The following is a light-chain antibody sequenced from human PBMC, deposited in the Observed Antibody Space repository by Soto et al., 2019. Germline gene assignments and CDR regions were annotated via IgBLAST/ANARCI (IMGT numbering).Light chain of an antibody. V-gene: IGKV3-20*01. CDR1: QSVSSSY. J-gene: IGKJ1*01. CDR3: QQYGSAPGWT. CDR2: GAS. Sequence: ESVLTQSPGTLSLSPGERATLSCRASQSVSSSYLAWYQQKPGQAPRLLIYGASSRATGIPDGFSGSGSGTDFTLTISRLEPEDFAVYYCQQYGSAPGWTFGQGTKVDIK.